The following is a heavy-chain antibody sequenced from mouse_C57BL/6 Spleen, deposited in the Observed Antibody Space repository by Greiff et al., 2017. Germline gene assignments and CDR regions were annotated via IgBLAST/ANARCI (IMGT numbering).Heavy chain of an antibody. V-gene: IGHV5-17*01. D-gene: IGHD1-1*01. CDR3: AREGTLLLRGYFDV. Sequence: EVKLVESGGGLVKPGGSLKLSCAASGFTFSDYGMHWVRQAPEKGLEWVAYISSGSSTIYSADTVKGRFTISSDNAKNTLFLQMTSVRAEDTDMYYCAREGTLLLRGYFDVWGTGTTVTVSS. CDR1: GFTFSDYG. CDR2: ISSGSSTI. J-gene: IGHJ1*03.